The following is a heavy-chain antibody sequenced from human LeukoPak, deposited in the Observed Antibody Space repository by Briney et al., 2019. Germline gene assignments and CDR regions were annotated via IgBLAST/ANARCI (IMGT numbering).Heavy chain of an antibody. CDR2: ITGSGDRT. Sequence: PGGSLRLSCAASGFTFTTYSMNWVRQAPGKGLEWVSTITGSGDRTYYADSVKGRFIISRDNSKNTLYLQLNSLRPEDTAVYYCAEAAAGPIDYWGQGTLVTVSS. CDR1: GFTFTTYS. D-gene: IGHD6-13*01. CDR3: AEAAAGPIDY. V-gene: IGHV3-23*01. J-gene: IGHJ4*02.